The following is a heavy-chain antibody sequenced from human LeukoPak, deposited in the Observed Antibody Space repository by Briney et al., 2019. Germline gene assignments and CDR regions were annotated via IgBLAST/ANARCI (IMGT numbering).Heavy chain of an antibody. CDR2: IHYSGST. CDR3: ARERSGSYYENFDY. J-gene: IGHJ4*02. D-gene: IGHD3-10*01. CDR1: GVSISSSSHY. Sequence: SETLSLTCTVSGVSISSSSHYWSWIRQPPGKGLEYLGYIHYSGSTYYNPSLKSRVTISVDTTKNQFSLTLSSVTAADTAVYYCARERSGSYYENFDYWGEGTLVTVSS. V-gene: IGHV4-30-4*08.